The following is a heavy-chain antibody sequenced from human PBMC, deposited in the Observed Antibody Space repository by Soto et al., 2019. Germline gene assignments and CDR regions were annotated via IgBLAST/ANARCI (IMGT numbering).Heavy chain of an antibody. CDR1: SGSISSSSYY. Sequence: SDTLSITFTVSSGSISSSSYYWVFISHPPGKGLEWIGSIYYSGSTYYNPSLKSRVTISVDTSKNQFSLKLSSVTAADTAVYYCARLYDFWSGYFLHWGQGTLVTVSS. V-gene: IGHV4-39*01. CDR3: ARLYDFWSGYFLH. CDR2: IYYSGST. J-gene: IGHJ4*02. D-gene: IGHD3-3*01.